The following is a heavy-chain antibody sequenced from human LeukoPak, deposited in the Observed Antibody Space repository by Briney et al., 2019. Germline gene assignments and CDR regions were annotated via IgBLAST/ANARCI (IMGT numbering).Heavy chain of an antibody. J-gene: IGHJ6*03. CDR3: ARDDYGGNSVYYYYYMDV. Sequence: ASVKVSCKASGYTFTGYYIHWVRQAPGQGLEWMGWIDPNSGDTKYVQKFQGRVTMTRDTSISTAYMELSRLRSDDTAVYYCARDDYGGNSVYYYYYMDVWGKGTTVTISS. CDR1: GYTFTGYY. D-gene: IGHD4-23*01. CDR2: IDPNSGDT. V-gene: IGHV1-2*02.